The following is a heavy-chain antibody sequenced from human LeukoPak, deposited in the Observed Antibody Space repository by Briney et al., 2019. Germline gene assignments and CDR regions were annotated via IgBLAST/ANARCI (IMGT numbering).Heavy chain of an antibody. V-gene: IGHV1-46*01. CDR3: ARESVVVPSAMGFDP. CDR1: GYSFTTYY. D-gene: IGHD2-2*01. Sequence: ASVKVSCKASGYSFTTYYIHWVRQAPGQGLEWMGVINPSGGSTSFAQKFQARLTMTRDTSTSTVYMELSGLSSEDTAVYYCARESVVVPSAMGFDPWGQGTLVTVSS. J-gene: IGHJ5*02. CDR2: INPSGGST.